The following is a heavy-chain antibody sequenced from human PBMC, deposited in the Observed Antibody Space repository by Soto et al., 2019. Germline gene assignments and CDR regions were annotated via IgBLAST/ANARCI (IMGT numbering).Heavy chain of an antibody. D-gene: IGHD2-2*01. Sequence: PSETLSLTCTVSGGSISSSRYYWGWIRQPPGKGLEWIGSIYYSGSTYYNPSLKSRVTISVDTSKNQFSLKLSSVTAADTAVYYCASVPSLEYFQHWGQGTLVTVSS. J-gene: IGHJ1*01. CDR3: ASVPSLEYFQH. V-gene: IGHV4-39*01. CDR2: IYYSGST. CDR1: GGSISSSRYY.